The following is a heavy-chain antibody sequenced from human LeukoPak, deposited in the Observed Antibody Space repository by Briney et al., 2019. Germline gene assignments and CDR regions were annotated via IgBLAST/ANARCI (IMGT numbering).Heavy chain of an antibody. D-gene: IGHD5-24*01. CDR3: ARWGMATTY. CDR2: IYYSGST. J-gene: IGHJ4*02. V-gene: IGHV4-39*01. Sequence: TSETLSLTCTVSGGSISSSSYYWGWIRQPPGKGLEWIGSIYYSGSTYYNPSLKSRVNIPVDTSKNQFSLKLSSVTAADTAVYYCARWGMATTYWGQGALVAVSS. CDR1: GGSISSSSYY.